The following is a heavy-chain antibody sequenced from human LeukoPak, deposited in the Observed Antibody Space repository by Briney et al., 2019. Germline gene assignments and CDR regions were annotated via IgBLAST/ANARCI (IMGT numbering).Heavy chain of an antibody. D-gene: IGHD5-24*01. CDR3: ARARDDYINNWFDP. J-gene: IGHJ5*02. V-gene: IGHV4-59*01. Sequence: PSETLSLTCIVSGGSINSYYWNWIRQPPGKGLEWIGNVYYSGNTNYNPSLKSRVTISVDASKSQLSLKLSSVTAADTAVYYCARARDDYINNWFDPWGQGTLVSVSS. CDR2: VYYSGNT. CDR1: GGSINSYY.